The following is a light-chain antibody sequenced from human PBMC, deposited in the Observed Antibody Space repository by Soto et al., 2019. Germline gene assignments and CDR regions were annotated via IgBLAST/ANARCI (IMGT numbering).Light chain of an antibody. CDR2: WAS. CDR1: QTVLYSSNNKNH. V-gene: IGKV4-1*01. Sequence: DIVMTQSPDSLSVSLGERATINCKSSQTVLYSSNNKNHLAWYQQRPGQPPKLLFYWASTRESGVPDRFSGSGSGTEFTLTISSLQAEDVAVYYCQQYYGSPLTFGGGTKVDI. CDR3: QQYYGSPLT. J-gene: IGKJ4*01.